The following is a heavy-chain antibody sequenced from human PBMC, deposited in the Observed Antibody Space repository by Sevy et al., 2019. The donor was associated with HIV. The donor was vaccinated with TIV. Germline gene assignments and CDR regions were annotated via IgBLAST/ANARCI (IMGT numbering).Heavy chain of an antibody. Sequence: GGSLRLSCAASGFTFSGSAIHWVRQASGKGLEWVARIRRKANTYATSYAESVKGRFTISRDDSKNTAYLQMNSLRSEDTAFYYCTCTYNNDSSGDQGGYYFDYWGQGTLVTVSS. CDR2: IRRKANTYAT. D-gene: IGHD3-22*01. V-gene: IGHV3-73*01. CDR3: TCTYNNDSSGDQGGYYFDY. J-gene: IGHJ4*02. CDR1: GFTFSGSA.